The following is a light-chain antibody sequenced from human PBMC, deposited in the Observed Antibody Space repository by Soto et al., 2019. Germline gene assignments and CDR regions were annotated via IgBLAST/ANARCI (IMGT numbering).Light chain of an antibody. CDR2: EVS. Sequence: QSALTQPASVSGSPGQSITISCTGTSSDIGGYKYVSWYQQHPGKAPKLIIYEVSNWASGVSLRFSGSKSGNTASLTISGLLPEDEADYYCTSYTSTNTLVFGGGTKVTVL. V-gene: IGLV2-14*01. CDR1: SSDIGGYKY. J-gene: IGLJ2*01. CDR3: TSYTSTNTLV.